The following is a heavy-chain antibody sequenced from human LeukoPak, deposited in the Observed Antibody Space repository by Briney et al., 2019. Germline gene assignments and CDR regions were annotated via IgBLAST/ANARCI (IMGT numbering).Heavy chain of an antibody. J-gene: IGHJ5*02. D-gene: IGHD1-26*01. CDR1: GFTFSSYA. CDR3: AKEGGSYPGWFDP. CDR2: ISGSGGST. Sequence: GGSLRLSCAASGFTFSSYAMSWVRQPPGKGLEWVSAISGSGGSTYYADSVKGRFTISRDNSKNTLYLQMNRLRAEDTDVYYCAKEGGSYPGWFDPWGQGTLVTVSS. V-gene: IGHV3-23*01.